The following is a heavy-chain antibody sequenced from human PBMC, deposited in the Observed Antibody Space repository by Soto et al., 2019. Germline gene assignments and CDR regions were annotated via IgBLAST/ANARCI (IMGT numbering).Heavy chain of an antibody. CDR3: ARDLGYSYGYDWFDP. CDR1: GYTFTSYG. D-gene: IGHD5-18*01. V-gene: IGHV1-18*01. Sequence: ASVKISCKASGYTFTSYGISWVRQAPGQGLEWMGWISAYNGNTNYAQKLQGRVTMTTDTSTSTAYMELRSLRSDDTAVYYCARDLGYSYGYDWFDPWGQGTLVTVSS. CDR2: ISAYNGNT. J-gene: IGHJ5*02.